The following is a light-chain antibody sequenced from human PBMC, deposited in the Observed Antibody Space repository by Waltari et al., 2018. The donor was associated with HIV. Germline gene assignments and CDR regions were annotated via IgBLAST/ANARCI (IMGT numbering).Light chain of an antibody. CDR2: DVN. J-gene: IGLJ2*01. CDR3: CSYAGSPTFVI. CDR1: SSHMWIYTL. Sequence: QSALTKPASVSGSLGQSITISCTGPSSHMWIYTLVSWYQQYPGKAPKVIIYDVNKWPSGVSHRFSGFKAANTASLTISGLQAEDEADYYCCSYAGSPTFVIFGGGTKVTVL. V-gene: IGLV2-23*02.